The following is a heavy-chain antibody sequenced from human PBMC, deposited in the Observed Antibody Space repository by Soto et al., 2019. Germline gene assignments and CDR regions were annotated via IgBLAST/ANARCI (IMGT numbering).Heavy chain of an antibody. CDR1: GGSINSSSYF. Sequence: SETLSLTCSVSGGSINSSSYFWGWVRQPPGKGLEWIGSIYYSGSTYYNPSLRSRVTISVDTSKNQFSLKLSSVTAADTAVYYCARGGYYGSGSYYGYYYYGMDVWGQGTTVTVSS. D-gene: IGHD3-10*01. CDR3: ARGGYYGSGSYYGYYYYGMDV. V-gene: IGHV4-39*01. J-gene: IGHJ6*02. CDR2: IYYSGST.